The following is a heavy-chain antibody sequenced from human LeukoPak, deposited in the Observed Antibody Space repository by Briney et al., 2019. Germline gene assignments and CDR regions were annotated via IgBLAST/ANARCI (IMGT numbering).Heavy chain of an antibody. CDR3: ARAGRGTSYYTVDF. Sequence: ASVKVSCKTSGYTFTIYYIHWVRQATGQGLEWMGRIHPNSGGTNYAQKFQGRVTMTRDTSISTVYMDLSRLRSDDTAVYYRARAGRGTSYYTVDFWGQGTLVTVSS. V-gene: IGHV1-2*06. CDR1: GYTFTIYY. J-gene: IGHJ4*02. CDR2: IHPNSGGT. D-gene: IGHD3-9*01.